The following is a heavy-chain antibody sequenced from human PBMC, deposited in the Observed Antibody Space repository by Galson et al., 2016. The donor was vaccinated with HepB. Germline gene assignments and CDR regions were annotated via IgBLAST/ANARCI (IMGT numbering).Heavy chain of an antibody. Sequence: SVKVSCKATGYTLTSYDIHWVRQATGQGLEWMGRINPNNGDTDYAQKFQGRVTMTRHTSINTAYMELTSLRSEDTAVDFCSRAPLPEAGFAFDLWGHGTLVTVAS. V-gene: IGHV1-8*01. CDR3: SRAPLPEAGFAFDL. D-gene: IGHD6-13*01. CDR2: INPNNGDT. J-gene: IGHJ3*01. CDR1: GYTLTSYD.